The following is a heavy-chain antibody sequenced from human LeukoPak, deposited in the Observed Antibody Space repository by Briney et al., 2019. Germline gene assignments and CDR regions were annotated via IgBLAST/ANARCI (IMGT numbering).Heavy chain of an antibody. CDR3: ARVAYLGYCSSTSCYRHYYYGMDV. J-gene: IGHJ6*02. Sequence: PSQTLSLTCAISGDSVSSNSAAWNWIRQSPSRGLEWLGRTYYRSKWYNDYAVSVKSRITINPDTSKNQFSLQLNSVTPEDTAVYYCARVAYLGYCSSTSCYRHYYYGMDVWGQGTTVTVSS. CDR2: TYYRSKWYN. CDR1: GDSVSSNSAA. D-gene: IGHD2-2*02. V-gene: IGHV6-1*01.